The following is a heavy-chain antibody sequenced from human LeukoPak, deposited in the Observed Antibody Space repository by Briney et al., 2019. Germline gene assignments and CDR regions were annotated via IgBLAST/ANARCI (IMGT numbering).Heavy chain of an antibody. V-gene: IGHV3-53*01. CDR2: IYPGGNA. CDR1: EFTVSSTY. CDR3: ARDRRSGLGHAFDI. J-gene: IGHJ3*02. D-gene: IGHD3-3*01. Sequence: GGSLRLSCAASEFTVSSTYITWLRQAPGKGLEWVSVIYPGGNALYADSVKGRSTITRDISENIVYLQINNLRVEDTAVYYCARDRRSGLGHAFDIWGQGTVVTVSS.